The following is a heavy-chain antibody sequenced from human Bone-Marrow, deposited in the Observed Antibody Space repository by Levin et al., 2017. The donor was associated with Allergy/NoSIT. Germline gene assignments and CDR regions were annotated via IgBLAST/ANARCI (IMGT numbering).Heavy chain of an antibody. Sequence: GGSLRLSCAASGLTVSNNYMSWVRQAPGKGLEWVALIYSRGDTYYADSVKGRFTISRDNSKNTLYLQMNSLRTEDTAVYHCARNIPVTDLGFWGRGPLVTVSS. CDR1: GLTVSNNY. CDR2: IYSRGDT. D-gene: IGHD1-14*01. J-gene: IGHJ4*02. V-gene: IGHV3-53*01. CDR3: ARNIPVTDLGF.